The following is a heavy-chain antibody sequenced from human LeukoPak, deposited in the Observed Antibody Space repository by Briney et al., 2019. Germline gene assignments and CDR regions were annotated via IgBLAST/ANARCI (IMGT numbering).Heavy chain of an antibody. J-gene: IGHJ4*02. V-gene: IGHV3-74*01. D-gene: IGHD2-2*01. Sequence: PGGSPRLSCAASGFTFSGYWMHWVRQAPGKGLVWVSRISGDGSSTTYADSVKGRFTISRDNAKNTLYLQMNSLRLEDTAVYYCARGRSTSNWYCFDYWGQGTLVTVSS. CDR3: ARGRSTSNWYCFDY. CDR2: ISGDGSST. CDR1: GFTFSGYW.